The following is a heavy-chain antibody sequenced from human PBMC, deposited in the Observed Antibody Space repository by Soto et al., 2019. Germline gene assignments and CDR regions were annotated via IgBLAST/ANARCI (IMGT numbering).Heavy chain of an antibody. V-gene: IGHV4-4*02. Sequence: SETLSLTCAVSGGSISSSNWWSWVRQPPGKGLEWIGEIYHSGSTNYNPSLKSRVTISVDKSKNQFSLKLSSVTAADTAVYYCARVGPSYYYDSSGPGWFDPWGQGTLVTVSS. CDR1: GGSISSSNW. CDR3: ARVGPSYYYDSSGPGWFDP. D-gene: IGHD3-22*01. J-gene: IGHJ5*02. CDR2: IYHSGST.